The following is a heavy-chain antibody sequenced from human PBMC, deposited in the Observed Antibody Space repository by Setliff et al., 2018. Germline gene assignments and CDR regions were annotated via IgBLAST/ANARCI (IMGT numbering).Heavy chain of an antibody. J-gene: IGHJ5*02. CDR2: INHSGST. D-gene: IGHD6-13*01. CDR3: ASHSSSWYH. CDR1: GYSISSGYY. V-gene: IGHV4-38-2*02. Sequence: PSETLSLTCTVSGYSISSGYYWIWIRQPPGKGLEWIGEINHSGSTNYNPSLKSRVTISVDKSKNQFSLKLSSVTAADTAVYYCASHSSSWYHWGQGTLVTVSS.